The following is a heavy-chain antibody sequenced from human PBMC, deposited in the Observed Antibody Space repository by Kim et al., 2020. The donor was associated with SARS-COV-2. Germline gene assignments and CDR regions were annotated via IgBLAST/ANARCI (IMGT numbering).Heavy chain of an antibody. CDR3: ANMQY. V-gene: IGHV3-30*18. CDR2: SKDGSYR. Sequence: SKDGSYRDYADSVKGRFTLSRDSSKNTLYLQMNSLRVEDTAVYYCANMQYWGQGTLVSVSS. J-gene: IGHJ4*02.